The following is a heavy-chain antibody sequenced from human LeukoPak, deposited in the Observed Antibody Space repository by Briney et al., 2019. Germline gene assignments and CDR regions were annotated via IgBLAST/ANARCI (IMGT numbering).Heavy chain of an antibody. CDR2: INSDGSST. J-gene: IGHJ3*02. CDR1: GFTFSSYW. D-gene: IGHD4-17*01. Sequence: GGSLRLSCAASGFTFSSYWMHWVRQAPGKGLVWVSRINSDGSSTSYADSVKGRFTISRDNVKNTLYLQMNSLRAEDTAVYYCARTYGGYDDAFDIWGQGTMVTVSS. V-gene: IGHV3-74*01. CDR3: ARTYGGYDDAFDI.